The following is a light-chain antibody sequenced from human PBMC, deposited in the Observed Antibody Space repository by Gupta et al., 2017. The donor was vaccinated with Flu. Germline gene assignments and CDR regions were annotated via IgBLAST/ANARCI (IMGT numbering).Light chain of an antibody. Sequence: IQMTQSPSSLSASVGDRVTITCRASQSISSYLNWYQQKPGKAPKLLIYAASSLQSGVPSRFSGSGSGTDFTLTISRLQPEDFATYYCQQRDSTLWTFGQGTKVEIK. V-gene: IGKV1-39*01. CDR2: AAS. CDR1: QSISSY. CDR3: QQRDSTLWT. J-gene: IGKJ1*01.